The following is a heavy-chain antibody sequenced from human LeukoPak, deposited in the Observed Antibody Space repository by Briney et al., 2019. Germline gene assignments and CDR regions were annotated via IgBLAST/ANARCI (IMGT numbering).Heavy chain of an antibody. CDR2: IYSAGAT. Sequence: GSLRLSCAASGFTVSDNYMTWVRQAPGKGLEWVSSIYSAGATHYAESVKGRFTIYRDNAKNTLYLQMNSLRAEDTAVYYCARTPPYYYDSSGYVWGQGTLVTVSS. CDR1: GFTVSDNY. J-gene: IGHJ4*02. D-gene: IGHD3-22*01. V-gene: IGHV3-53*01. CDR3: ARTPPYYYDSSGYV.